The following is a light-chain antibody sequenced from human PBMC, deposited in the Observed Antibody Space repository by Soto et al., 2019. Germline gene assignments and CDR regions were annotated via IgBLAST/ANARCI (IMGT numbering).Light chain of an antibody. CDR2: GAS. Sequence: EIVLTQSPGTLSLSPGERATLSCRASQSISSSYLAWYQQKPGQAPRLRIYGASSRAVGIPDNFSGSGSGTDFTLTISRLEPEDFAVDYCQQYGTSPWTFGQGTKVEIK. CDR3: QQYGTSPWT. J-gene: IGKJ1*01. V-gene: IGKV3-20*01. CDR1: QSISSSY.